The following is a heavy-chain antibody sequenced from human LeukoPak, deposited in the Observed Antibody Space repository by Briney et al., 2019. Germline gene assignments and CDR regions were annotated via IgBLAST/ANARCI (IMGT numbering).Heavy chain of an antibody. J-gene: IGHJ4*02. CDR2: ISSSSSYI. CDR1: GFTFSNYW. CDR3: ARGLGHVHPFDY. D-gene: IGHD3-16*01. Sequence: GGSLRLSCAASGFTFSNYWMSWVRQAPGKGLEWVSSISSSSSYIYYADSVKGRFTISRDNAKNSLYLQMNSLRAEDTAVYYCARGLGHVHPFDYWGQGTLVTVSS. V-gene: IGHV3-21*01.